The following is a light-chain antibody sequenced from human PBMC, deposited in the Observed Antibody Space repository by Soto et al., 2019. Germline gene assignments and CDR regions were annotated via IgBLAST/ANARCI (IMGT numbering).Light chain of an antibody. V-gene: IGKV1-39*01. J-gene: IGKJ1*01. CDR3: QQTYSTPGWT. Sequence: DIQITQSPSSLSASVGDRVIITCRGSQTITSDLNWYQQRPGKAPKLLIYAASNLQSGVPSRFSGSGSGTDFTFIISSLQPEDSATYYCQQTYSTPGWTFGQGTKVDIK. CDR1: QTITSD. CDR2: AAS.